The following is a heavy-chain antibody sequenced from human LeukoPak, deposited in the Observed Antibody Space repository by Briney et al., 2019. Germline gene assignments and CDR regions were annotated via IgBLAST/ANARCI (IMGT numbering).Heavy chain of an antibody. CDR3: ATKEYPGPGAFDI. J-gene: IGHJ3*02. V-gene: IGHV1-69*04. CDR2: IIPILGIA. D-gene: IGHD2/OR15-2a*01. CDR1: GGTFSSYA. Sequence: GASVKVSRKASGGTFSSYAISWVRQAPGQGLEWMGRIIPILGIANYAQKFQGRVTMTEDTSTDTAYMELSSLRSEDTAVYYCATKEYPGPGAFDIWGQGTMVTVSS.